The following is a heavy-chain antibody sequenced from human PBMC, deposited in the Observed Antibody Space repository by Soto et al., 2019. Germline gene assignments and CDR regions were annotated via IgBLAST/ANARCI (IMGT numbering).Heavy chain of an antibody. J-gene: IGHJ4*02. CDR1: RGSISSGANY. CDR2: IYYSGST. CDR3: ARHEAACYFDS. Sequence: TSETLSLTCTVSRGSISSGANYWAWIRQAPGKGLEWIANIYYSGSTFYNPSLKSRVTISLDTSKNQFSLKLRSVTAADTSVYYCARHEAACYFDSLGQGTLLTLSS. D-gene: IGHD6-25*01. V-gene: IGHV4-39*01.